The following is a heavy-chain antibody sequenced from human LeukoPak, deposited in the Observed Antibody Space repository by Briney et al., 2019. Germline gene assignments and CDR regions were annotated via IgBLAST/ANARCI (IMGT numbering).Heavy chain of an antibody. CDR2: ISGDGGST. Sequence: GGSLRLSCAASGFTFDDYAMHWVRQAPGKGLEWVSLISGDGGSTYYADSVRGRFTISRDNSKNSLYLQMDSLRTEDTAFYYCAKEIDTLGTNAFDIWGHGTMVTVSS. J-gene: IGHJ3*02. D-gene: IGHD2-15*01. V-gene: IGHV3-43*02. CDR1: GFTFDDYA. CDR3: AKEIDTLGTNAFDI.